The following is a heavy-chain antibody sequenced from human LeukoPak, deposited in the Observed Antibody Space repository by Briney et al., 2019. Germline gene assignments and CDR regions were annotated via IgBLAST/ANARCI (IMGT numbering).Heavy chain of an antibody. CDR1: GFTFSSYA. Sequence: GGSLRLSCAASGFTFSSYAIYWVRQAPGKGLEWVALISYDGSNKYYADSVKGRFTISRDNSKNTLYLQMNSLRAEDTAVYYCARDFLYYDSSGSLGYWGQGTLVTVSS. J-gene: IGHJ4*02. CDR2: ISYDGSNK. D-gene: IGHD3-22*01. CDR3: ARDFLYYDSSGSLGY. V-gene: IGHV3-30*04.